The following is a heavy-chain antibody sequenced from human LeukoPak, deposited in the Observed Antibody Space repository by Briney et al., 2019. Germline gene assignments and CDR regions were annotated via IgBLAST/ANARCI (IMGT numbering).Heavy chain of an antibody. J-gene: IGHJ5*02. CDR1: GYTFTGYY. CDR3: ARVARIFGQPNWFDP. CDR2: IDPNSGGT. D-gene: IGHD2-15*01. Sequence: ASVKVSCKASGYTFTGYYMHWVRQAPGQGLEWMGWIDPNSGGTNYAQKFQGRVTMTRDTSISIAYMELSRLRSDDTAVYYCARVARIFGQPNWFDPWGQGTLVTVSS. V-gene: IGHV1-2*02.